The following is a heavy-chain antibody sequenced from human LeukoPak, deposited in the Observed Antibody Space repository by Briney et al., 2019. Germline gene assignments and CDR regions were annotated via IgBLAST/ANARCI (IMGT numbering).Heavy chain of an antibody. D-gene: IGHD3-3*01. CDR3: ATSPYDFWSGYPTNFDY. CDR1: GGSISSSSYY. Sequence: SETLSLTCTVSGGSISSSSYYWGWIRQPPGKGLEWIGSIYYSGSTYYNPSLKSRVTISVDTSKNQFSLKLSSVTAADTAVYYCATSPYDFWSGYPTNFDYWGQGTLVTVSS. V-gene: IGHV4-39*01. J-gene: IGHJ4*02. CDR2: IYYSGST.